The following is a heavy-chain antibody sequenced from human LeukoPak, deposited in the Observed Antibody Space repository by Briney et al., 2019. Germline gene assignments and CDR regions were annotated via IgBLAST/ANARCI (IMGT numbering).Heavy chain of an antibody. Sequence: SETLSLTCAVYGGSFSGYYWSWIRQPPGKGLEWIGEINHSGSTNYNPSLKSRVTISVDTSKNQFSLKLSFVTAADTAVYYCARGLYDWGRGTLVTVSS. CDR1: GGSFSGYY. CDR2: INHSGST. J-gene: IGHJ4*02. D-gene: IGHD2-8*01. CDR3: ARGLYD. V-gene: IGHV4-34*01.